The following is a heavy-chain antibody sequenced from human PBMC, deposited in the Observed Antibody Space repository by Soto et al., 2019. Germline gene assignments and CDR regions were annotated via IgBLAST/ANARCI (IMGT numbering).Heavy chain of an antibody. J-gene: IGHJ4*02. CDR3: ARDPAYYGSGSYLGQ. CDR2: ISSSSSTI. Sequence: GGSLRLSCXASGFTFSSYSMNWVRQAPGKGLEWVSYISSSSSTIYYADSVKGRFTISRDNAKNSLYLQMNSLRAEDTAVYYCARDPAYYGSGSYLGQWGQGTLVTVSS. CDR1: GFTFSSYS. V-gene: IGHV3-48*01. D-gene: IGHD3-10*01.